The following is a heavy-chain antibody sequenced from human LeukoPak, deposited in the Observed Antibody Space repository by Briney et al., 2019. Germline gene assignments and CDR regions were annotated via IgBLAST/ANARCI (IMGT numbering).Heavy chain of an antibody. Sequence: SETLSLTCTVSGGSISSYYWSWIRQPPGKGLEWIGYIYYSGSTNYNPSLKSRVTISVDTSKNQFSLKLSSVTAADTAVYYCARSQFGFDPWGQGTLVTVSS. CDR3: ARSQFGFDP. CDR1: GGSISSYY. V-gene: IGHV4-59*01. CDR2: IYYSGST. J-gene: IGHJ5*02. D-gene: IGHD5-24*01.